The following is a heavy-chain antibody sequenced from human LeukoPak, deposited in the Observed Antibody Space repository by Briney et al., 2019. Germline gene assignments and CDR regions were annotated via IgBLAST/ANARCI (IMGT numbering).Heavy chain of an antibody. CDR3: ATVPTAGYYFDY. Sequence: GGSLRRSCAASGFSFSTYAMSWVRQAPGRGLVGVSGISGSGDSRYYADSVRGRVTIPKDISKDPLHLQMNILRAEDTAVYSCATVPTAGYYFDYWGQGILVTVSS. D-gene: IGHD6-13*01. CDR1: GFSFSTYA. V-gene: IGHV3-23*01. J-gene: IGHJ4*02. CDR2: ISGSGDSR.